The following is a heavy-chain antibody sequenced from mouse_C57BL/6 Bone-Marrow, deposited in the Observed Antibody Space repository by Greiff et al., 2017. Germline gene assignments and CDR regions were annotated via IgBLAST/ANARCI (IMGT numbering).Heavy chain of an antibody. Sequence: EVKLVESGGGLVQPGGSLKLSCAASGFTFSDYGMAWVRQAPRKGPEWVAFISNLAYSIYYADTVTGRFTISRETAKNTLYLEMSSLRSEDTAMYYCARHGVYPYAMDYWGQGTSVTVSS. CDR2: ISNLAYSI. J-gene: IGHJ4*01. CDR1: GFTFSDYG. V-gene: IGHV5-15*01. CDR3: ARHGVYPYAMDY.